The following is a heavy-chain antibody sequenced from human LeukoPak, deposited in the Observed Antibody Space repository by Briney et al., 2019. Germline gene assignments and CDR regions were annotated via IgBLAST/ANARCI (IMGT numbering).Heavy chain of an antibody. CDR1: GGSFSGYY. Sequence: SETLSLTCAVYGGSFSGYYWSWIRQPPGKGLEWIGEINHSGSTNYNPSLKSRVTISVDTSKNQFSLKLSSVTAADTAVYYCATEGTAMPMNWFDPWGQGTLVTVSS. D-gene: IGHD5-18*01. CDR3: ATEGTAMPMNWFDP. V-gene: IGHV4-34*01. CDR2: INHSGST. J-gene: IGHJ5*02.